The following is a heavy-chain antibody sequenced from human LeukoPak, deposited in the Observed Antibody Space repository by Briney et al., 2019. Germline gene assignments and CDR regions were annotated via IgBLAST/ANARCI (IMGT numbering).Heavy chain of an antibody. V-gene: IGHV3-30*18. Sequence: GGSLRLSCAASGFTFSSYGMHWVRQAPGKGLEWVAVISYDGSNKYYADSVKGRFTISRDNSKKMLCLQMNSLRAEDTAVYYCANLLPSTVTTLSDYWGQGTLVTVSS. CDR3: ANLLPSTVTTLSDY. J-gene: IGHJ4*02. CDR2: ISYDGSNK. CDR1: GFTFSSYG. D-gene: IGHD4-17*01.